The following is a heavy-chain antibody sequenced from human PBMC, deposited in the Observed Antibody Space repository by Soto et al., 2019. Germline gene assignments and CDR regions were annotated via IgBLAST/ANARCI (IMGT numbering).Heavy chain of an antibody. CDR1: SGSLSDHY. CDR2: IHPSGST. Sequence: PSETLSLTCAVFSGSLSDHYWAWIRQSPEKGLEWIGQIHPSGSTDYNPSLKSRLTFSFDTSKNQFSLKVASVTAADTAVYFCARGKPSGYRFGPRNFFYYCLDVWGPGTTVTVSS. V-gene: IGHV4-34*01. J-gene: IGHJ6*02. D-gene: IGHD5-18*01. CDR3: ARGKPSGYRFGPRNFFYYCLDV.